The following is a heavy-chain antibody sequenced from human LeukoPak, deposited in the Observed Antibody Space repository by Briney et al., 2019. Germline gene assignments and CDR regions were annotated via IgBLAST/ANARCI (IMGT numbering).Heavy chain of an antibody. CDR3: ARVAPIYSSSLYYLDS. V-gene: IGHV3-66*01. CDR1: GFTVSSNY. CDR2: IYSGGST. Sequence: GGSLRLSCAASGFTVSSNYMSWVRQAPGKGLEWVSVIYSGGSTYYADSVKGRFTISRDNSKNTLYLQMNSLRAEDTAVYYCARVAPIYSSSLYYLDSWGQGTLVTVSS. J-gene: IGHJ4*02. D-gene: IGHD6-13*01.